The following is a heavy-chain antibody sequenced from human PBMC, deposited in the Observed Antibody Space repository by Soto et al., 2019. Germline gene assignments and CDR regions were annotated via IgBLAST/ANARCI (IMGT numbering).Heavy chain of an antibody. CDR1: GYSVTSGSY. V-gene: IGHV4-38-2*02. J-gene: IGHJ5*02. CDR2: VYLSGHT. D-gene: IGHD3-10*01. CDR3: ARVVGFGEFYRWFDP. Sequence: SETLSLICTVSGYSVTSGSYWGWFRQPPEKGLEWIGSVYLSGHTYHNPSLMSRVTISIDTSKNQFSLKLSSVTAADTAVYYCARVVGFGEFYRWFDPWGQGTLVTVSS.